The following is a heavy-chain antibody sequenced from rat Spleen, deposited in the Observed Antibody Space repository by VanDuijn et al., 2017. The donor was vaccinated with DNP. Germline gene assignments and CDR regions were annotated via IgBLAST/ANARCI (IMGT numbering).Heavy chain of an antibody. V-gene: IGHV5S23*01. D-gene: IGHD1-1*01. CDR3: ARGVYYYSATYWYFDF. CDR1: GFIFSNFD. J-gene: IGHJ1*01. CDR2: ISPTGGNT. Sequence: EVQLVESGGGLVQPGGSLKLSCVASGFIFSNFDMAWVRQAPTKGLEWVASISPTGGNTYYRDSVKGRFTISRDNAKSTLYLQMDSLRSEETATYYCARGVYYYSATYWYFDFWGPGTMVSVSS.